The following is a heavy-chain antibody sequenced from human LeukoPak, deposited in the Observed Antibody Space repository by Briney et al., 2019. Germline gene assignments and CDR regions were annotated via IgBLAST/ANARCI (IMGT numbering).Heavy chain of an antibody. CDR1: GFTFKNYW. D-gene: IGHD2-15*01. V-gene: IGHV3-74*01. Sequence: GGSLRLSCAASGFTFKNYWMHWVRQAPGKGPVWVSRINDDGSGTSYADSVKGRLTISRDDAKSTLYLQMNSLRAEDTAVYYCVRGGASTWSWGQGTLVTVSS. J-gene: IGHJ5*02. CDR2: INDDGSGT. CDR3: VRGGASTWS.